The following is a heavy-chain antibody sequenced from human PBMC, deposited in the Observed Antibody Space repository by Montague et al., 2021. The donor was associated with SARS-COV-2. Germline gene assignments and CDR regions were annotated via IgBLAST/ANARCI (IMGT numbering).Heavy chain of an antibody. CDR2: IYYSGST. J-gene: IGHJ4*02. CDR3: ARGRDGYYHRIALFDY. V-gene: IGHV4-59*01. D-gene: IGHD3-22*01. CDR1: GGSISSYY. Sequence: SETLSLTCTVSGGSISSYYWSWIRQPPGKGLEWIGYIYYSGSTNYNPSLKSRVTISVDTPKNQFSLKLTSVTAADTAVYYCARGRDGYYHRIALFDYWGQGTLVTVSS.